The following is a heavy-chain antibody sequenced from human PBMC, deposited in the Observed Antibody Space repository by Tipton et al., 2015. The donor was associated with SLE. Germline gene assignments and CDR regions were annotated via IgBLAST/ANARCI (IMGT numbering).Heavy chain of an antibody. CDR3: ARGYGDLGH. J-gene: IGHJ5*02. CDR2: IYNGGNT. CDR1: GFTVSSSY. D-gene: IGHD4-17*01. V-gene: IGHV3-53*05. Sequence: LSLTCAASGFTVSSSYMSWVRQAPGKGLEWVSIIYNGGNTYYADSVKGRFTISRDNSENTLFLQMNSLRPEDTAVYYCARGYGDLGHWGQGTLVTVSS.